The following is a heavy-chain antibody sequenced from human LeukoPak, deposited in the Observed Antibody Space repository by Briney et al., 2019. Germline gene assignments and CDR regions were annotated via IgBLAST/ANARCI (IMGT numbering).Heavy chain of an antibody. CDR1: GFTFTTYA. CDR3: AKDLALAGTGGGFDV. J-gene: IGHJ3*01. Sequence: GRSLRLSCAASGFTFTTYAINWVRQAPGKGLEWISGISGGGDQAYYADSVNGRFIISRDNSKNTVSLQMSSLRAEDTALYYCAKDLALAGTGGGFDVWGHGTRVAVSS. V-gene: IGHV3-23*01. D-gene: IGHD6-19*01. CDR2: ISGGGDQA.